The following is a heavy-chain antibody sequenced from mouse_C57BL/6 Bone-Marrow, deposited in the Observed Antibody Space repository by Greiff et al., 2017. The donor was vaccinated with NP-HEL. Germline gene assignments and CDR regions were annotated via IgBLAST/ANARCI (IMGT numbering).Heavy chain of an antibody. J-gene: IGHJ1*03. CDR1: DSEVFPIAY. V-gene: IGHV15-2*01. D-gene: IGHD1-1*01. CDR2: ILPSIGRT. CDR3: ARWFSTVVARYWYFDV. Sequence: VHLVESGSELRSPGSSVKLSCKDFDSEVFPIAYMSWVRQKPGHGFEWIGGILPSIGRTIYGEKFEDKATLDADTLSNTAYLELNSLTSDDSAIYYCARWFSTVVARYWYFDVWGTGTTVTVSS.